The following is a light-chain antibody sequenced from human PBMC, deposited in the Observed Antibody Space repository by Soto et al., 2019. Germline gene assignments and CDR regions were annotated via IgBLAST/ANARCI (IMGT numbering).Light chain of an antibody. V-gene: IGLV1-40*01. Sequence: QSVLTQPPSVSGAPGQRVTISCTGSNSNIGAGYDVHWYQLLPGTAPKLLIYGNSNRPSGVPDRFSGSKSDTSASLAITGLQAEDEADYYCQSYDTSLSALYVFGTGTKLTVL. CDR1: NSNIGAGYD. J-gene: IGLJ1*01. CDR2: GNS. CDR3: QSYDTSLSALYV.